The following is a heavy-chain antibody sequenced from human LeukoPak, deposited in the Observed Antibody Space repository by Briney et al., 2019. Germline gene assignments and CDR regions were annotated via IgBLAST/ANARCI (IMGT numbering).Heavy chain of an antibody. Sequence: SATLSLTCTVLGHSIGAGFVWGWIRQSPGKGLEWLGNIFHNGNTYYNPSLNSRVTMSPDTSRNQFSLTLTSVTAADTARYYCAREIEEGQRITVSGMVIMVWFDHWGQGTLVTVSS. V-gene: IGHV4-38-2*02. CDR3: AREIEEGQRITVSGMVIMVWFDH. CDR2: IFHNGNT. D-gene: IGHD3-3*01. CDR1: GHSIGAGFV. J-gene: IGHJ5*02.